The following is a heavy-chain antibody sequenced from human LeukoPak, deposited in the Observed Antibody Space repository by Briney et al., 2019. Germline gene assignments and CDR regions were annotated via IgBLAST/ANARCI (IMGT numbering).Heavy chain of an antibody. J-gene: IGHJ4*02. CDR3: ARVDIPRDGYTLGPFDY. V-gene: IGHV3-48*02. D-gene: IGHD5-24*01. CDR1: GFTFSSYS. CDR2: ISSSSSTI. Sequence: GGSLRLSCAASGFTFSSYSMNWVRQAPGKGLEWVSYISSSSSTIYYADSVKGRFTISRANAKNSLYLQMNSLRYEDTAVYYCARVDIPRDGYTLGPFDYWGQGTLVTVSS.